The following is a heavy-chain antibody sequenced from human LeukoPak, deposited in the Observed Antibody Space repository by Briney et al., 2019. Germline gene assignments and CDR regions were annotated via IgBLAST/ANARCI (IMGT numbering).Heavy chain of an antibody. CDR3: ARRKAKTPNYFDY. CDR2: IYYSGNT. CDR1: GDSISSYY. Sequence: SEALSLTCTVSGDSISSYYWTWIRQPPGKGLEWIGYIYYSGNTNYNPSLKSRVTISLDTSKNQFSLKLTSVTAADTAMYYCARRKAKTPNYFDYWGQGALVTVSS. J-gene: IGHJ4*02. V-gene: IGHV4-59*08.